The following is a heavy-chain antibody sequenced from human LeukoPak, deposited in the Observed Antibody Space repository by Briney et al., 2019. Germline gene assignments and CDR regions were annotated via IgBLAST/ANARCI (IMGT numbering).Heavy chain of an antibody. V-gene: IGHV4-61*02. CDR2: IYTSGST. CDR3: ARVDIVATMQYYFDY. Sequence: SETLSLTCTVSGGSISSGGYYWSWIRQPAGKGLEWIGRIYTSGSTNYNPSLKSRVTISVDTSKNQFSLKLSAVTAADTAVYYCARVDIVATMQYYFDYWGQGTLVTVSS. J-gene: IGHJ4*02. D-gene: IGHD5-12*01. CDR1: GGSISSGGYY.